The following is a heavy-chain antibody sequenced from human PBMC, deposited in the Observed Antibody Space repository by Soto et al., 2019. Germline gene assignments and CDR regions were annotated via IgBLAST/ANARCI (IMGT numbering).Heavy chain of an antibody. CDR2: ISAYTFNT. CDR3: GRDGYYSDNSGYTPLDS. Sequence: QVQLVQSGAEVKKPGASVKVSCKASGYTFSSYAINWVRQAPGQGLEWMGRISAYTFNTDYAQKFQGRVTMPDDTSTTPASLELRSMRSDDTAVYYCGRDGYYSDNSGYTPLDSWGQGTLVTVSS. J-gene: IGHJ4*02. D-gene: IGHD3-22*01. V-gene: IGHV1-18*01. CDR1: GYTFSSYA.